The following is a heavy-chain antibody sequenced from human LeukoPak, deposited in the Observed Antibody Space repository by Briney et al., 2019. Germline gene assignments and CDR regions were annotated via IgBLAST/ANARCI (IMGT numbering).Heavy chain of an antibody. V-gene: IGHV1-69*05. D-gene: IGHD1-26*01. J-gene: IGHJ5*02. Sequence: SVKVSCKASGGTLNTYAISWVRQAPGQGLEWMGGSIPIFGTANYAQKFQGRVTMSTDESTSTAYMELNSLTSEDTAVYYCAKDHGGTYYRAWFDPWGQGTLVTVSS. CDR3: AKDHGGTYYRAWFDP. CDR2: SIPIFGTA. CDR1: GGTLNTYA.